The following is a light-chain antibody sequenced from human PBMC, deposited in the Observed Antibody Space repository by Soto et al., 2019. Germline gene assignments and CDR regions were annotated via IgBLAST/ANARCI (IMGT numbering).Light chain of an antibody. CDR3: QQYNVWPA. CDR2: GAS. J-gene: IGKJ4*01. CDR1: QSVSSRY. Sequence: EIVLTQSPGTLSLSPGERATLSCRASQSVSSRYLAWYQQTASQAPRLLIYGASSRATGIPDRIIGSGAGTDFTLIISRMEAADSAVYYCQQYNVWPAFGEGTKVEIK. V-gene: IGKV3-20*01.